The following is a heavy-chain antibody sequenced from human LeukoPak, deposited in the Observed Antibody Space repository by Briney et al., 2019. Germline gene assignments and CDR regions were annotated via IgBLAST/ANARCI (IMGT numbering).Heavy chain of an antibody. J-gene: IGHJ4*02. D-gene: IGHD6-6*01. CDR3: ARDPRPTFSSSPSFWIY. V-gene: IGHV1-46*01. CDR1: GYTFTSYY. CDR2: INPSGGST. Sequence: ASVKVSCKASGYTFTSYYMHWVRQAPGQGLEWMGIINPSGGSTSYAQKFQGRVTMTRDTSTSTVYMELSSLRSEDTAVYYCARDPRPTFSSSPSFWIYWGQGTLVTVSS.